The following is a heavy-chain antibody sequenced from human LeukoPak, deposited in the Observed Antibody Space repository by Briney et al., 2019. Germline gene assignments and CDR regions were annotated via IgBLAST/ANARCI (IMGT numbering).Heavy chain of an antibody. J-gene: IGHJ4*02. CDR3: ARGKGGPVDY. CDR1: GFTFSTYW. Sequence: GGSLRLSCAASGFTFSTYWMHWVRQAPGKGLVWVSRIITDGSYTSYADSVKGRFTISRDNAKNTLHLQMNSLRAEDTAVYHCARGKGGPVDYWGQGTLVTVSS. CDR2: IITDGSYT. V-gene: IGHV3-74*01. D-gene: IGHD3-16*01.